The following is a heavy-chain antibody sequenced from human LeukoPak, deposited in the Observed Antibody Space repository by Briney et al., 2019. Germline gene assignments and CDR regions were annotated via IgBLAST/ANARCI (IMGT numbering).Heavy chain of an antibody. Sequence: TGGSLRLSCAASGFTFSSYAMSWVRQAPGKGLEWVSGINSNGGSTYYADSVRGRFTISRDNSKNTLYLQMNSLRAEDTAVYYCAKGANRGSSGGDYWGQGTLVTVSS. CDR3: AKGANRGSSGGDY. CDR1: GFTFSSYA. CDR2: INSNGGST. V-gene: IGHV3-23*01. D-gene: IGHD7-27*01. J-gene: IGHJ4*02.